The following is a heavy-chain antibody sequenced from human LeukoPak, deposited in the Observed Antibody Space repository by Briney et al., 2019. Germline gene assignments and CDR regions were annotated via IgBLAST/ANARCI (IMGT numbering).Heavy chain of an antibody. J-gene: IGHJ4*02. V-gene: IGHV3-7*01. CDR2: IREDGKKE. Sequence: SGGSLRLSCLASDVIFTKHWMTWVRQAPGKGLGWVANIREDGKKENYVDSVRGRSTISRDNAKNSLYLQMNSLGAEDTAVYYCARDEGGGPLKYWGQGILVTVSS. CDR3: ARDEGGGPLKY. D-gene: IGHD3-16*01. CDR1: DVIFTKHW.